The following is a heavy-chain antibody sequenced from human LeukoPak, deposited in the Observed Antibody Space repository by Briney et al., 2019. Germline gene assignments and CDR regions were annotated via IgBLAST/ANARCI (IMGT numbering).Heavy chain of an antibody. D-gene: IGHD1-1*01. Sequence: GGSLRLSCAAAGLTFSNYGLHWVRQAPGKGLQWVACIRYDGRNKYSADSVKGRFTIYRDNSKSTLYLQMNSLRPEDTAVYYCAKGGSNNWSFDNWGQGTLVTVSS. V-gene: IGHV3-30*02. J-gene: IGHJ4*02. CDR1: GLTFSNYG. CDR3: AKGGSNNWSFDN. CDR2: IRYDGRNK.